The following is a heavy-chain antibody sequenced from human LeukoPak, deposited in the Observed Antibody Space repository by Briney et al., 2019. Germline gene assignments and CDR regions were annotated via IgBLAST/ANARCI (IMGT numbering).Heavy chain of an antibody. CDR3: ARDSTFSPRFENYYYGMDV. V-gene: IGHV4-38-2*02. Sequence: SETLSLTCTVSGYSISGGYYWGWIRQPPGKGLEWIGSIYHSGGTYYNPSLKSRVTISVDTSKNQFSLKLSSVTAADTAVYYCARDSTFSPRFENYYYGMDVWGQGTTVTVSS. CDR1: GYSISGGYY. D-gene: IGHD3-16*01. J-gene: IGHJ6*02. CDR2: IYHSGGT.